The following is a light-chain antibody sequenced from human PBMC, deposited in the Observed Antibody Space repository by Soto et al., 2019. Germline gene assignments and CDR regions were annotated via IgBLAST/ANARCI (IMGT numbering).Light chain of an antibody. J-gene: IGKJ5*01. V-gene: IGKV1D-8*01. CDR3: QQYYSFPYT. CDR2: AAS. CDR1: QGISSY. Sequence: IQMTQSPSSVSASTGDRVTISCLMSQGISSYLAWYQQKPGKAPELLIYAASTLQSGVPSRFSGSGSGTDFTLTISCLQSEDFATYYCQQYYSFPYTFGQGTRLEI.